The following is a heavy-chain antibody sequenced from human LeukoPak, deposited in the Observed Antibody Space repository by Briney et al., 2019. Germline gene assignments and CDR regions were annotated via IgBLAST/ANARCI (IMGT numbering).Heavy chain of an antibody. CDR3: ARVGVVVVAATRYYYYGMDV. V-gene: IGHV3-21*01. CDR1: GYTFSSYS. D-gene: IGHD2-15*01. Sequence: PGGSLRLSCAASGYTFSSYSMNWVRQAPGKGLEWVSSISSSSSYIYYADSVKGRFTISRDNAKNSLYLQMSSLRAEDTAVYYCARVGVVVVAATRYYYYGMDVWGKGTTVTVSS. CDR2: ISSSSSYI. J-gene: IGHJ6*04.